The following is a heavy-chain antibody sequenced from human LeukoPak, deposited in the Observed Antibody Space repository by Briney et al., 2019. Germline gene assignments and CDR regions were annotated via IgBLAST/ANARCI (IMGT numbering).Heavy chain of an antibody. V-gene: IGHV4-31*03. D-gene: IGHD2-21*02. CDR2: IYYKGAT. CDR3: ARASTPPGIRYFDL. Sequence: SQTLSLTCTVSGDSISNGDYYWNWIRQHPGKGLEWIGYIYYKGATHYNPSVEGRVTISVDTSKNLFSLRLTSVTAADTAVYYCARASTPPGIRYFDLWGRGTLVSVSS. J-gene: IGHJ2*01. CDR1: GDSISNGDYY.